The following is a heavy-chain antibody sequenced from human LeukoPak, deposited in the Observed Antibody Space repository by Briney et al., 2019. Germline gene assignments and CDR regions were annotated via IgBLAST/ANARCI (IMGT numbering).Heavy chain of an antibody. CDR3: ARHTTFGGVIVGDY. D-gene: IGHD3-16*02. V-gene: IGHV5-51*01. Sequence: GESLKISCQGSGYTFTTYWIAWVRQKPGKGLEWMGIIYPGDSDTRYSPSFQGQVTISADKSISTAYLQWSSLKASDTAMYYCARHTTFGGVIVGDYWGQGTLVTVSS. J-gene: IGHJ4*02. CDR2: IYPGDSDT. CDR1: GYTFTTYW.